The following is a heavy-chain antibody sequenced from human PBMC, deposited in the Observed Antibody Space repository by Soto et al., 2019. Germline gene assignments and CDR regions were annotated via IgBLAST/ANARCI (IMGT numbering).Heavy chain of an antibody. J-gene: IGHJ5*02. CDR3: AKVVAVAATPSSWFDP. CDR1: GFTFSSYA. Sequence: GGSLRLSCAASGFTFSSYAMSWVRQAPGKGLEWVSAISGSGGSTYYADSVKGRFTISRDNSKNTLYLQMNSLRAEDTAVYYCAKVVAVAATPSSWFDPWGQGTLVTVSS. V-gene: IGHV3-23*01. D-gene: IGHD2-15*01. CDR2: ISGSGGST.